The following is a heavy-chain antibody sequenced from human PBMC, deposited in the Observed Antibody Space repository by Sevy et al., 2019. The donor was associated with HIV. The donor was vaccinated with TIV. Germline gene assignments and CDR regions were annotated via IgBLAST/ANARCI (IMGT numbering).Heavy chain of an antibody. V-gene: IGHV3-30*02. Sequence: GGSLRLSCAASGFTFSSYGMHWVRQAPGKGLEWVAFIRYDGSSKYYADSVKGRFTISRDNSKNTLYLQMNSLRAEDTAVYYYAGGGYCSGGSCPVVGWFDPWGQGTLVTVSS. D-gene: IGHD2-15*01. J-gene: IGHJ5*02. CDR3: AGGGYCSGGSCPVVGWFDP. CDR1: GFTFSSYG. CDR2: IRYDGSSK.